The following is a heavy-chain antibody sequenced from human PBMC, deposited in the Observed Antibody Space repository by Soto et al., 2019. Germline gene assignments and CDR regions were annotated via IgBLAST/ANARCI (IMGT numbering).Heavy chain of an antibody. CDR2: IYYSGST. CDR1: GGSISSYY. V-gene: IGHV4-59*01. Sequence: SESLSLTCTVSGGSISSYYWSWIRQPPGKGLDWIGYIYYSGSTNYNPSLKSRVTISVDTSNNHFSLKLSSVTAADTAVYYCARMTYYYGSGSYTGYYGMDVWGQGTTVTVSS. J-gene: IGHJ6*02. D-gene: IGHD3-10*01. CDR3: ARMTYYYGSGSYTGYYGMDV.